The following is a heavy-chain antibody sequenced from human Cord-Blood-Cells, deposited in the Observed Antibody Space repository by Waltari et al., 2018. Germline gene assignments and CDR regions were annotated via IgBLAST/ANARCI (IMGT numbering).Heavy chain of an antibody. D-gene: IGHD3-22*01. CDR2: IYYSGRP. CDR3: ARHHLLRGFSAYYYDSSGYYYFDY. CDR1: GGSISSSSYY. Sequence: QLQLQESGPGLVKPSETLSLTSTVSGGSISSSSYYWGWIRQPPGKGLEWIGCIYYSGRPYYNPALSSRVNISVDTSKNQFSLKLSSVTAADTAVYYCARHHLLRGFSAYYYDSSGYYYFDYWGQGTLVTVSS. V-gene: IGHV4-39*01. J-gene: IGHJ4*02.